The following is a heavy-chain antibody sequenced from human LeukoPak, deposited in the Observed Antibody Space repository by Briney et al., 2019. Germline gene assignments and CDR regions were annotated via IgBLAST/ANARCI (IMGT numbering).Heavy chain of an antibody. J-gene: IGHJ4*02. CDR3: ARDRAAYDFWSGSLQ. Sequence: GGSLRLSCAASGFTFGSYAMHWVRQAPGKGLEWVAVISYDGSNKYYADSVKGRFTISRDNSKNTLYLQMNSLRAEDTAVYYCARDRAAYDFWSGSLQWGQGTLVTVSS. CDR2: ISYDGSNK. CDR1: GFTFGSYA. V-gene: IGHV3-30-3*01. D-gene: IGHD3-3*01.